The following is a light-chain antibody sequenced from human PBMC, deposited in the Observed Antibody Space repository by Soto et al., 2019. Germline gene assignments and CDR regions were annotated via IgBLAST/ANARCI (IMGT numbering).Light chain of an antibody. CDR2: DVS. Sequence: DLQMTQSPSTLSAFVGDRVTITCRATQDINNGLAWYQQKPGKAPRLLIYDVSTLQTGVPSRFSGRGSGTEATLIISSLQPDDVATYYCQQYFHYPVTFGRGTKVEIK. V-gene: IGKV1-5*01. CDR1: QDINNG. J-gene: IGKJ2*01. CDR3: QQYFHYPVT.